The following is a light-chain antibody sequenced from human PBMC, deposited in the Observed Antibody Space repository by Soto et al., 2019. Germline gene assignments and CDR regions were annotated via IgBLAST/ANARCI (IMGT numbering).Light chain of an antibody. V-gene: IGKV3-11*01. CDR1: QSVSRY. CDR3: QQRSNWPRT. Sequence: EIVLTQSPATLSLSPGERATLSCRASQSVSRYLAWYQQKPGQAHRLLIYDASNRATGIPPRFSGSGSGTDFTLTISSLEPEDFGVYYCQQRSNWPRTFGQGTKV. CDR2: DAS. J-gene: IGKJ1*01.